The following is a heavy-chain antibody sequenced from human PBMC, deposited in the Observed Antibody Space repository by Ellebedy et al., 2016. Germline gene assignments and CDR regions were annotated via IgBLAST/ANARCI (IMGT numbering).Heavy chain of an antibody. CDR3: ARPYYYGSGSYSGDDAFDI. V-gene: IGHV3-33*01. CDR2: IWYDGSNK. J-gene: IGHJ3*02. D-gene: IGHD3-10*01. Sequence: GGSLRLSXAASGFTFSSYGMHWVRQAPGKGLEWVAVIWYDGSNKYYADSVKGRFTISRDNSKNTLYLQMNSLRAEDTAVYYCARPYYYGSGSYSGDDAFDIWGQGTMVTVSS. CDR1: GFTFSSYG.